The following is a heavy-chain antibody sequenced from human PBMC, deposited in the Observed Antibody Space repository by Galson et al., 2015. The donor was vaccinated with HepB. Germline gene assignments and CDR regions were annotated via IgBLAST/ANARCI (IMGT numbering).Heavy chain of an antibody. Sequence: CAISGDSVSSHSAAWNWIRQSPSRGLEWLGRTYYRSKWYNDYAVSVKSRITINPDTSKNQFSLQLNSVTPEDTAVYYCARDLSSASYSTGLLGYWGQGTLVTVSS. CDR1: GDSVSSHSAA. CDR2: TYYRSKWYN. J-gene: IGHJ4*02. D-gene: IGHD6-19*01. CDR3: ARDLSSASYSTGLLGY. V-gene: IGHV6-1*01.